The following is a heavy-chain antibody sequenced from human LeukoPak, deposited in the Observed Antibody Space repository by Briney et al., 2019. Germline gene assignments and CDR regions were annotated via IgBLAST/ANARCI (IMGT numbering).Heavy chain of an antibody. J-gene: IGHJ4*02. CDR1: GYTLTGYY. CDR3: AKNPYEYYFDY. V-gene: IGHV1-2*02. D-gene: IGHD5-12*01. Sequence: ASVKVSCKASGYTLTGYYMHWVRLAPGQGLEWMGWINPSSGDTNYAQKFQGRVTMTRDTSMSTAYMELSRLRSDDTAVYYCAKNPYEYYFDYWGQGTLVNVSS. CDR2: INPSSGDT.